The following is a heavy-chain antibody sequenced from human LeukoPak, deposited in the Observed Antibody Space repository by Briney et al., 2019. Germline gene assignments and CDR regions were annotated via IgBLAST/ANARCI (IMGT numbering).Heavy chain of an antibody. CDR1: GGSVSNSDYY. J-gene: IGHJ4*02. Sequence: SETLSLTCTVSGGSVSNSDYYWSWIRQPPGKGLEWIGYVYYSGRTNYSPSLKSRVTISVDTSKNLFSLKLSSVTAADTAVYYCARVYCDTTSCYYYDYWGQGTLVTVSS. D-gene: IGHD2-2*01. V-gene: IGHV4-61*08. CDR3: ARVYCDTTSCYYYDY. CDR2: VYYSGRT.